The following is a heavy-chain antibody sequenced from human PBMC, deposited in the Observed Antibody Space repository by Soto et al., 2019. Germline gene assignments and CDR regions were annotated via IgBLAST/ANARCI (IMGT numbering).Heavy chain of an antibody. V-gene: IGHV4-34*01. CDR1: GGSFSGYY. CDR3: ARGTVRVYYYYGMDV. Sequence: PSETLSLTCAVYGGSFSGYYWSWIRQPPGKGLEWIGEINHSGSTNYNPSLKSRVTISVDTSKNQFSLKLSSVTAADTAVYYCARGTVRVYYYYGMDVWGQGTTVTVSS. J-gene: IGHJ6*02. D-gene: IGHD3-3*01. CDR2: INHSGST.